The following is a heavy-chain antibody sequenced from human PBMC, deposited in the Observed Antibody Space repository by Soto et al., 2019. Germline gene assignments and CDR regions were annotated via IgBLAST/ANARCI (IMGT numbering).Heavy chain of an antibody. CDR2: ISASGGDT. V-gene: IGHV3-23*01. Sequence: GGSLRLSCAASGISLNTHSMSWARQAPGKGLEWVSAISASGGDTYHADSVKGRFTISRDNSIDTLYLQMSSLRTEDTALYYCARPRGYGIFDAYDIWGQGAMVTVSS. CDR1: GISLNTHS. CDR3: ARPRGYGIFDAYDI. D-gene: IGHD4-17*01. J-gene: IGHJ3*02.